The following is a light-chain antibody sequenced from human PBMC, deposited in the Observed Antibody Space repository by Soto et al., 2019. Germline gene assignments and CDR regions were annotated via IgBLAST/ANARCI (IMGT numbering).Light chain of an antibody. CDR2: EVN. CDR3: CSYVGSSILM. V-gene: IGLV2-23*02. J-gene: IGLJ3*02. CDR1: SSDVGLYNL. Sequence: QSLLTQPASVFGSPGQSITISCTGTSSDVGLYNLVSWYQQLPGKAPKLIIYEVNERPSGISDRFSGSKSGNTASLTISGLQDEDEADYYCCSYVGSSILMFGGGTQLTVL.